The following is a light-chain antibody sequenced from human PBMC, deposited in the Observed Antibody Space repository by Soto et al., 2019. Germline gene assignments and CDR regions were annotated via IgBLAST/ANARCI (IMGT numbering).Light chain of an antibody. CDR1: SSDVGGYNY. V-gene: IGLV2-14*01. CDR3: SPYTGSNTPVV. Sequence: QSALTQPASVSGSPGQSITISCTGTSSDVGGYNYVSWYQQHPGKAPNLIIFDVSNRPSGVSNRFSGSKSGNSASLTISGLQAEEEADYYCSPYTGSNTPVVFGGGTKLTVL. J-gene: IGLJ2*01. CDR2: DVS.